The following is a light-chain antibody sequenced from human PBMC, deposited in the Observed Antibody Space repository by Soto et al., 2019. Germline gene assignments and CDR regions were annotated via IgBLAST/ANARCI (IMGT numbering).Light chain of an antibody. J-gene: IGKJ5*01. CDR1: QSVSSN. CDR2: GAS. CDR3: QQYNSYSPGGT. V-gene: IGKV3-15*01. Sequence: EIVMTQSPATLSVSPGERATLSCRASQSVSSNLAWYQQKPGQAPRLLIYGASTRATGIPARFSGSGSGTEFTLTISSLQPDDFATYYCQQYNSYSPGGTFGQGTRLEIK.